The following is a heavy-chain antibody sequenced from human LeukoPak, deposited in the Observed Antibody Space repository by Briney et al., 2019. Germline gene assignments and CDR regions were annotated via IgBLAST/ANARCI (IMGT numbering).Heavy chain of an antibody. J-gene: IGHJ2*01. CDR2: IIPTFGTA. V-gene: IGHV1-69*13. D-gene: IGHD2-2*01. CDR3: ARDRYGYCSSTSCPYFDL. Sequence: ASVKVSCKASGYTFTSYDINWVRQAPGQGLEWMGGIIPTFGTANYAQKFQGRVTITADESTSTAYMELSSLRSEDTAVYYCARDRYGYCSSTSCPYFDLWGRGTLVTVSS. CDR1: GYTFTSYD.